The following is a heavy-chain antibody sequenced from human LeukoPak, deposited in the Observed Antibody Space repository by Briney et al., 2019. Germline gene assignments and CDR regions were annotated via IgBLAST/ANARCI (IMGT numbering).Heavy chain of an antibody. CDR2: ISAYNGNT. D-gene: IGHD6-13*01. V-gene: IGHV1-18*01. J-gene: IGHJ3*02. CDR3: ARLSLGYSSTRGAFDI. Sequence: ASVKVSCKASGYTFTSYGISWVRQAPGQGLEWMGWISAYNGNTNYAQKLQGRVTMTTDTSTSTAYMELRSLRSDDTAVYYCARLSLGYSSTRGAFDIWGQGTMVTVSS. CDR1: GYTFTSYG.